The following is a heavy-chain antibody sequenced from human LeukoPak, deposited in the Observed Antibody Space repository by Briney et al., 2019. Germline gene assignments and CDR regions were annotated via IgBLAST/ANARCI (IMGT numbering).Heavy chain of an antibody. Sequence: GGSLRLSCAASGFTFSSYGMHWVRQAPGKGLEWVAVISYDGSNKYYADSVKGRFTISRDNSKNTLYLQMNSLRAEDTAVYYCAKDQEKRVGYYYGMDVWGQGTTVTVSS. CDR3: AKDQEKRVGYYYGMDV. J-gene: IGHJ6*02. CDR1: GFTFSSYG. V-gene: IGHV3-30*18. D-gene: IGHD1-26*01. CDR2: ISYDGSNK.